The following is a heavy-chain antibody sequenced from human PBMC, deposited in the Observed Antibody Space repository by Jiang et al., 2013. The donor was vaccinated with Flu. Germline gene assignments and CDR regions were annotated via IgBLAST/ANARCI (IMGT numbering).Heavy chain of an antibody. CDR1: GFTFSSYA. CDR2: ISGSGGST. V-gene: IGHV3-23*01. Sequence: QLLESGGGLVQPGGSLRLSCAASGFTFSSYAMSWVRQAPGKGLEWVSAISGSGGSTYYADSVKGRFTISRDNSKNTLYLQMNSLRAEDTAVYYCAKGNVLWFGEPPRGAADAFDIWGQGTMVTVSS. D-gene: IGHD3-10*01. CDR3: AKGNVLWFGEPPRGAADAFDI. J-gene: IGHJ3*02.